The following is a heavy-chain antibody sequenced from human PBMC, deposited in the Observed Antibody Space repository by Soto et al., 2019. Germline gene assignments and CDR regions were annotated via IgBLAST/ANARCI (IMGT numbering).Heavy chain of an antibody. V-gene: IGHV3-21*01. J-gene: IGHJ4*02. Sequence: VESGGGLVKPGGSLRLSCAASGFTFSSYSMNWVRQAPGKGLEWVSSISSSSSYIYYADSVKGRFTISRDNAKNSLYLQMNSLRAEDTAVYYCARGRDIVATFDYWGQGTLVTVSS. D-gene: IGHD5-12*01. CDR2: ISSSSSYI. CDR1: GFTFSSYS. CDR3: ARGRDIVATFDY.